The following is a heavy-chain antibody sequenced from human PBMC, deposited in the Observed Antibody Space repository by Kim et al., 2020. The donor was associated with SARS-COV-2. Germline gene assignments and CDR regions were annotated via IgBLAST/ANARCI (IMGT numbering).Heavy chain of an antibody. D-gene: IGHD6-13*01. J-gene: IGHJ6*02. CDR3: ARVPAIYSSSRSYGMDV. V-gene: IGHV1-18*01. CDR2: ISAYNGNT. Sequence: ASVKVSCKASGYTFTSYGISWVRQAPGQGLEWMGWISAYNGNTNYAQKLQGRVTMTTDTSTSTAYMELRSLRSDDTAVYYCARVPAIYSSSRSYGMDVWGQGTTVTVSS. CDR1: GYTFTSYG.